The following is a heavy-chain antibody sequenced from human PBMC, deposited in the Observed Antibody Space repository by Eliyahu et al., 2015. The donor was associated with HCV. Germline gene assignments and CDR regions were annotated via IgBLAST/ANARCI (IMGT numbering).Heavy chain of an antibody. CDR3: ARGSDGYNYKGDWFDP. CDR1: GYTFTGYY. D-gene: IGHD5-24*01. J-gene: IGHJ5*02. V-gene: IGHV1-2*02. CDR2: INPNSGGT. Sequence: QVQLVQSGAEVKKPGASVKVSCKASGYTFTGYYMPWVRQAPGQGLEWMGWINPNSGGTNYAQKFQGRVTMTRDTSISTAYMELSRLRSDDTAVYYCARGSDGYNYKGDWFDPWGQGTLVTVSS.